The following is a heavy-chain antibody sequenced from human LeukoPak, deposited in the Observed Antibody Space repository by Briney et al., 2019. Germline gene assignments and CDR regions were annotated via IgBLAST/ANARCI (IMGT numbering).Heavy chain of an antibody. CDR3: AREKSGEFDY. Sequence: PSETLSLTCTVSGGSFSSYYWNWIRQPPGKGLEWIGYIYYSGTTNYNPSLKSRVTISVDTSKNQFSLKLNSVTAADTAVYYCAREKSGEFDYWGQGTLVTASS. D-gene: IGHD7-27*01. J-gene: IGHJ4*02. CDR1: GGSFSSYY. V-gene: IGHV4-59*01. CDR2: IYYSGTT.